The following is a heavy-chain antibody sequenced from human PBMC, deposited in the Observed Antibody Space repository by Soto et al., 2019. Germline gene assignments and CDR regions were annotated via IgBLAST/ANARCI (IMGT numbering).Heavy chain of an antibody. D-gene: IGHD6-19*01. CDR2: ISYDGSNK. V-gene: IGHV3-30*18. CDR3: AKWTMAVAGTGPFDY. J-gene: IGHJ4*02. Sequence: GGSLRLSCAASGFTFSSYGMHWVRQAPGKGLEWVAVISYDGSNKYYADSVKGRFTISRDNSKNTLYLQMNSLRAEDTAAYYCAKWTMAVAGTGPFDYWGQGTLVTVSS. CDR1: GFTFSSYG.